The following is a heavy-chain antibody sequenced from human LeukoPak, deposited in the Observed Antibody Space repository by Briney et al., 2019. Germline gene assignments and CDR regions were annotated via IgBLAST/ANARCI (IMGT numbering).Heavy chain of an antibody. V-gene: IGHV1-2*06. CDR2: INTNSGGT. CDR3: SRGYSSSWDYFDY. CDR1: GYTFTGYY. J-gene: IGHJ4*02. Sequence: ASVKVTCTAPGYTFTGYYMHWVRQAPGQGLEWMGRINTNSGGTNYAQKFQGRVTMTRDTSISTAYMELSRKRFDATAVDECSRGYSSSWDYFDYWGQGTLVTVSS. D-gene: IGHD6-13*01.